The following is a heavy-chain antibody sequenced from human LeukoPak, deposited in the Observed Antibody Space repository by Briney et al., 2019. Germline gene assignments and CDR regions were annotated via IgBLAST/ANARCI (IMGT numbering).Heavy chain of an antibody. J-gene: IGHJ5*02. V-gene: IGHV3-74*01. Sequence: GGSLRLSCATSGFTFSSYWMHWVRQAPGKGLVWVSRINSDGSTTNYADSVKGRFTISRDNAENTLYLQMNSLRVEDTAVYYCTRRVSATRWFDPWGQGTLVTVSS. CDR3: TRRVSATRWFDP. CDR2: INSDGSTT. CDR1: GFTFSSYW. D-gene: IGHD2-15*01.